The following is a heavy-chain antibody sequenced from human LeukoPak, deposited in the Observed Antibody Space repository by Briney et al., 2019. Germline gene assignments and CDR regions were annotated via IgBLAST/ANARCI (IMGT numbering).Heavy chain of an antibody. V-gene: IGHV3-23*01. CDR1: GFTFSSYS. CDR3: AKDSIQLWYTPLWPY. J-gene: IGHJ4*02. D-gene: IGHD5-18*01. CDR2: ISGSGGST. Sequence: GGSLRLSCAVSGFTFSSYSMSWVRQAPGKGLEWVSAISGSGGSTYYADSVKGRFTISRDNSKDTLYLQMNSLRAEDTAVYYCAKDSIQLWYTPLWPYWGQGTLVTVSS.